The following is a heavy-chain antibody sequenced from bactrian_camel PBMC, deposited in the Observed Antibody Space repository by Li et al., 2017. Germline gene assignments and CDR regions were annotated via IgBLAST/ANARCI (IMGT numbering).Heavy chain of an antibody. J-gene: IGHJ4*01. Sequence: VESGGGSVQAGGSLRPSCAASGYTLGRYCMAWFRQAPGKEREGVASIAIDGSTSYAGSVKGRFTISRDNAKNTLYLQMSSLKPKDTAMYFCAAGDILVASRKGYTLSPNEYRYWGQGTQVTVS. CDR2: IAIDGST. CDR3: AAGDILVASRKGYTLSPNEYRY. V-gene: IGHV3S55*01. D-gene: IGHD5*01. CDR1: GYTLGRYC.